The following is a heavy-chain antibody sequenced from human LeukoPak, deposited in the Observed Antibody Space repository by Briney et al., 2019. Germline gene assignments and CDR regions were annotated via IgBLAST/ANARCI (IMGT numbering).Heavy chain of an antibody. V-gene: IGHV1-3*01. CDR1: GYTFTSYA. CDR3: ARVMRRYSYGPLFDY. J-gene: IGHJ4*02. Sequence: ASVKVSCKASGYTFTSYAMHWVRQAPGQRLEWMGWINAGNGNTKYSQKFQGRVTITRDTSASTAYMELSSLRSEDTAVYYCARVMRRYSYGPLFDYWGQGTLVTVSS. CDR2: INAGNGNT. D-gene: IGHD5-18*01.